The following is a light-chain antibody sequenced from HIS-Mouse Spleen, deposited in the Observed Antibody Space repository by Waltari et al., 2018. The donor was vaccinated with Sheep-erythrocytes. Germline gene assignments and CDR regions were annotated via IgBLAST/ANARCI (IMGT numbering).Light chain of an antibody. CDR3: CSYAGSYNHV. J-gene: IGLJ1*01. CDR1: SSDVGGYNY. Sequence: QSALTQPRSVSGSPGQSVTISCTGTSSDVGGYNYVSWYQQHPGKAPKLRISDVSKRPSVGPDRFSGSKSGNTASLTISGLQAEDEADYYCCSYAGSYNHVFATGTKVTVL. CDR2: DVS. V-gene: IGLV2-11*01.